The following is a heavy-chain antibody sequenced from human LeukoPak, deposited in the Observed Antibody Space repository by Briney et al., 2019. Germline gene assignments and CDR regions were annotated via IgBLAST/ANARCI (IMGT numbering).Heavy chain of an antibody. J-gene: IGHJ4*02. D-gene: IGHD3-22*01. V-gene: IGHV3-23*01. CDR1: GFTFSSYA. CDR2: ISGSGGST. CDR3: AKDQLLPVDYYDSSGYYPPTF. Sequence: GGSLRLSCAASGFTFSSYAMSWVRQAPGKGLEWVSAISGSGGSTYYADSVKGRSTISRDNSKNTLYLQMNSLRAEDTAVYYCAKDQLLPVDYYDSSGYYPPTFWGQGTLVTVSS.